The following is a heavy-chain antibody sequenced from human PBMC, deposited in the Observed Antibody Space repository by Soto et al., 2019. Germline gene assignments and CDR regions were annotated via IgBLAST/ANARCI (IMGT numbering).Heavy chain of an antibody. CDR3: ERYDSRRDLPAY. CDR1: DDSITSGAYY. V-gene: IGHV4-39*01. J-gene: IGHJ4*02. Sequence: PSGTLSLTCTVSDDSITSGAYYWGWIRQPPGKGLEWIGTIQYRGSTYYNPSLKSRVTMSLDTSKNQYSLRLSSLTAADTAVYFFERYDSRRDLPAYRARGTWDPVSS. CDR2: IQYRGST. D-gene: IGHD1-1*01.